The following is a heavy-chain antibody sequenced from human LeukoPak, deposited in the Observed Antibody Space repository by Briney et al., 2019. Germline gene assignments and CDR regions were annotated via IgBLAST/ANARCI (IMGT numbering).Heavy chain of an antibody. V-gene: IGHV1-69*15. CDR1: GGAFSDFA. CDR2: ITPTFGTT. CDR3: ARASQTFGTKYNVFDV. D-gene: IGHD3-16*01. J-gene: IGHJ3*01. Sequence: ASVKVSYKTSGGAFSDFAIYWMRQAPGHGLEWMGRITPTFGTTNYAQKFEDRVTISLDGPTNTAYMEMSSLRSEDTAVYYCARASQTFGTKYNVFDVWGQGTMIIVSS.